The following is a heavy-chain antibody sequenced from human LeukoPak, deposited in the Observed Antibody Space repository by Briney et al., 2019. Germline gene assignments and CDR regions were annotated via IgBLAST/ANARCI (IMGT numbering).Heavy chain of an antibody. CDR3: ARGLRNYGNDY. CDR1: GGSFSGYY. J-gene: IGHJ4*02. V-gene: IGHV4-34*01. CDR2: INHSGST. Sequence: SETLSLTCAVYGGSFSGYYWSWIRQPPGKGLEWIGEINHSGSTNYNPSLKSRVTISVDTSENQFSLKLSSVTAADTAVYYCARGLRNYGNDYWGQGTLVTVSS. D-gene: IGHD4-17*01.